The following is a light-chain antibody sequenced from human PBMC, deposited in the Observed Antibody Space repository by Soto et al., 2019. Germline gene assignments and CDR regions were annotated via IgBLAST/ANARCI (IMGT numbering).Light chain of an antibody. CDR1: SSDVGSYNY. CDR2: EVS. Sequence: QSVLTQPASVSGSPGQSITISCTGTSSDVGSYNYVSWYQQHPGKVPKLVIYEVSNRPSGISYRFSGSKSGSTASLTISGLQAEDEADYYCSSYTSSTTQVFGGGTKVTVL. CDR3: SSYTSSTTQV. J-gene: IGLJ3*02. V-gene: IGLV2-14*01.